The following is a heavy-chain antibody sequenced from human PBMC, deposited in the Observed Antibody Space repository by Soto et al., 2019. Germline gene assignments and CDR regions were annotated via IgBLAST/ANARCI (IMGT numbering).Heavy chain of an antibody. Sequence: QVQLQESGPGLVKPSETLSLTCTVSGGSVSSGSYYWSWIRQPPGKGLEWIGYIYYSGSTNYNPSLKSRVTISVDTSKNQFSLKLSSVTAADTAVYYCARDIGIFGVVTHYYYGMDVWGQGTTVTVSS. V-gene: IGHV4-61*01. CDR2: IYYSGST. CDR3: ARDIGIFGVVTHYYYGMDV. CDR1: GGSVSSGSYY. D-gene: IGHD3-3*02. J-gene: IGHJ6*02.